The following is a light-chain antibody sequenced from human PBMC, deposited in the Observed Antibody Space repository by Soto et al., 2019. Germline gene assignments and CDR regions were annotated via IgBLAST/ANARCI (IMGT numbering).Light chain of an antibody. Sequence: EIVLTQSPGTLSLSPWERATLSCMASQSVSSSYLAWYQQKPGQAPRLLIYGASSRATGIPDRFSGSGSGTDFTLTISTLQPEDFATYYCQQSYSHPRTFGQGTKVHI. J-gene: IGKJ1*01. CDR3: QQSYSHPRT. CDR2: GAS. V-gene: IGKV3-20*01. CDR1: QSVSSSY.